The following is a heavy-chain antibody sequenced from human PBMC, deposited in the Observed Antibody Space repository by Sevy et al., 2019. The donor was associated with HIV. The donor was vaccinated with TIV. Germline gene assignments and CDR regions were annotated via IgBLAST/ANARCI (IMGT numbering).Heavy chain of an antibody. CDR1: GFTFGDYA. D-gene: IGHD6-19*01. V-gene: IGHV3-49*03. CDR2: IRSKAYGGTT. J-gene: IGHJ4*02. CDR3: TTVASSYSSGWYDFLFDY. Sequence: GGSLRLSCTASGFTFGDYAMSWFRQAPGKGLEWVGFIRSKAYGGTTEYAASVKGRFTISRDDSKNTLYLQMNSLKTEDTAVYYCTTVASSYSSGWYDFLFDYWGQGTLVTVSS.